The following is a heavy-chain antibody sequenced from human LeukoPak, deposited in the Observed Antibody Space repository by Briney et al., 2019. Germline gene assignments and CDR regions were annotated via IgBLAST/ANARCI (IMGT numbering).Heavy chain of an antibody. J-gene: IGHJ4*02. CDR2: INSGGSST. D-gene: IGHD2-8*01. CDR1: GFTFSSYW. V-gene: IGHV3-74*01. Sequence: QPGGSLRLSCAASGFTFSSYWMHWVRQVPGKGLVWVSRINSGGSSTSHADSVKGRFTISRDNAKNSLYLQMSSLRVEDMAVYYCARSNGFDYWGQGTLVTVSS. CDR3: ARSNGFDY.